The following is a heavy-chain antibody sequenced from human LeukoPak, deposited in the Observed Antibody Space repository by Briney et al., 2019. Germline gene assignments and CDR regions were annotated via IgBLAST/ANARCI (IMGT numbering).Heavy chain of an antibody. CDR3: ARDEYCSSTSCWPGY. Sequence: PGGSLRLSCAASGFTFSSYATSWVRQAPGKGLEWVSAISGSGGSTYYADSVKGRFTISRDNSKNTLYLQMNSLRAEDTAVYYCARDEYCSSTSCWPGYWGQGTLVTVSS. CDR2: ISGSGGST. CDR1: GFTFSSYA. J-gene: IGHJ4*02. V-gene: IGHV3-23*01. D-gene: IGHD2-2*01.